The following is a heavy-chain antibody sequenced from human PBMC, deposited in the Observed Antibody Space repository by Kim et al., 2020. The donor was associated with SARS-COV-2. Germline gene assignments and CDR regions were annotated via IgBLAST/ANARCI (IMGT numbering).Heavy chain of an antibody. J-gene: IGHJ4*02. CDR2: ISGSGGST. V-gene: IGHV3-23*01. CDR3: AKLWGTTVAPVVVTATPPFDY. Sequence: GGSLRLSCAASGFTFSSYAMSWVRQAPGKGLEWVSAISGSGGSTYYADSVKGRFTISRDNSKNTLYLQMNSLRAEDTAVYYCAKLWGTTVAPVVVTATPPFDYWGQGTLVTVSS. CDR1: GFTFSSYA. D-gene: IGHD2-21*02.